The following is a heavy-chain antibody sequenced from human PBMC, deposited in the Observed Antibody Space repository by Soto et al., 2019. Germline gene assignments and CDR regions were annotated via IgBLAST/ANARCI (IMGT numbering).Heavy chain of an antibody. Sequence: QVQLVESGGGVVQPGRSLRLSCAASGFDFSSYGMHWLRQAPGKGLEWVAVILYDGSNKYYADSVKGRFTISRDNSKNTLYLRMNSLRIEDTAVYYCAKGSSTRQFDSWGQGTLVTVSS. J-gene: IGHJ4*02. D-gene: IGHD4-17*01. CDR3: AKGSSTRQFDS. V-gene: IGHV3-30*18. CDR2: ILYDGSNK. CDR1: GFDFSSYG.